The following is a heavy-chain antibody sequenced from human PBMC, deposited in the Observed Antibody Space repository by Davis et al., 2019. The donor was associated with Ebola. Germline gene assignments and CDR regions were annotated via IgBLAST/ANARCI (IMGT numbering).Heavy chain of an antibody. CDR2: IIPIFGTA. V-gene: IGHV1-69*13. CDR1: GGTFSSYA. J-gene: IGHJ6*02. D-gene: IGHD3-3*01. Sequence: SVKVSCKASGGTFSSYAISWVRQAPGQGLEWMGGIIPIFGTANYAQKFQGRVTITADESTSTAYMELSSLRSEDTAVYYCATKRDLITIFGVVTKLAGGMDVWGQGTTVTVSS. CDR3: ATKRDLITIFGVVTKLAGGMDV.